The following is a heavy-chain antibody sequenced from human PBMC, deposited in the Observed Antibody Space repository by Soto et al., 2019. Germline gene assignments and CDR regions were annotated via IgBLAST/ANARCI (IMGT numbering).Heavy chain of an antibody. D-gene: IGHD2-15*01. V-gene: IGHV4-39*01. Sequence: TSETLSLTCTDSGGSISRSSYSWAWIRQPPGKGLEWIGTLYYSGNTYYNPSLKGRVTISVDTSKNQFSLKLSSVTAADTAVYYCATRQGGSYNWFDPWGQGTLVTVSS. CDR2: LYYSGNT. CDR1: GGSISRSSYS. CDR3: ATRQGGSYNWFDP. J-gene: IGHJ5*02.